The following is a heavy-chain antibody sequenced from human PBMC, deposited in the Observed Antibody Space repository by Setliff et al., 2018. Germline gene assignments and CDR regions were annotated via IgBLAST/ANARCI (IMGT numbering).Heavy chain of an antibody. CDR3: ARGLVTIFGVVIMSPPWFDP. CDR2: TNHSGST. V-gene: IGHV4-34*01. CDR1: GGSFSGYY. J-gene: IGHJ5*02. Sequence: SETLSLTCAVYGGSFSGYYWSWIRQPPGKGLEWIGETNHSGSTKYNPSLKSRVTISVDTSKNQFSVKLSSVTAADTAVYYCARGLVTIFGVVIMSPPWFDPWGQGTLVTVSS. D-gene: IGHD3-3*01.